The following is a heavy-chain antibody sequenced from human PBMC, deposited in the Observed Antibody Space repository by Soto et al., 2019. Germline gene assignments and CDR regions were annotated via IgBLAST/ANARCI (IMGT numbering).Heavy chain of an antibody. V-gene: IGHV3-7*03. Sequence: PVGSLRLSCAASGFTFSSYWMSWVRQAPGKGLEWVANIKQDGSEKYYVDSVKGRFTISRDNAKNSLYLQMNSLRAEDTAVYYCARDRSSSWYDYFDYWGQGTLVTVSS. CDR2: IKQDGSEK. J-gene: IGHJ4*02. CDR3: ARDRSSSWYDYFDY. CDR1: GFTFSSYW. D-gene: IGHD6-13*01.